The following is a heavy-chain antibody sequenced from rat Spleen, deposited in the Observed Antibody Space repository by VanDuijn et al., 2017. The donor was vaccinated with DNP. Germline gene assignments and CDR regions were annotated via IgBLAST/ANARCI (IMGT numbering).Heavy chain of an antibody. D-gene: IGHD1-1*01. V-gene: IGHV1-43*01. Sequence: QVQLQQSGAELAKPGSSVKTSCKASGYTFTSYYIAWIKRTTGQGLEYVGYIHTGSGDTTYNEKFKGRATLTVDRSSSTAFMQLSNLTPDDSAVYAGAMGGDGIWFAYWGQDTRVNVSS. J-gene: IGHJ3*01. CDR1: GYTFTSYY. CDR3: AMGGDGIWFAY. CDR2: IHTGSGDT.